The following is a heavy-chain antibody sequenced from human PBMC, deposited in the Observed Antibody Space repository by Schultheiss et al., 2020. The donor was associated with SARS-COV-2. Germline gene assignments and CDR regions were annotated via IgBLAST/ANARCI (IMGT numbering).Heavy chain of an antibody. Sequence: GGSLRLSCAASGFTFSSYAMHWVRQAPGKGLEWVTVISYDGSKKYYADSVKGRFTISRDNSKDMLYLQMNSLRPEDTAVYYCARDGAGFGLDVWGQGTTVTVSS. CDR2: ISYDGSKK. CDR1: GFTFSSYA. CDR3: ARDGAGFGLDV. V-gene: IGHV3-30*01. J-gene: IGHJ6*02. D-gene: IGHD3-10*01.